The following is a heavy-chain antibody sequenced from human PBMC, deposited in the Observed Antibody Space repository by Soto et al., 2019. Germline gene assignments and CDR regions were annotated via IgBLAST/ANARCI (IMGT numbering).Heavy chain of an antibody. J-gene: IGHJ6*02. CDR3: ARDPKGGYYYGMDV. CDR2: IYYSGSA. V-gene: IGHV4-31*03. Sequence: QVQLQESGPGLVKPSQTLSLTCTVSGGSISSGGYYWSWIRQHPGKGLEWIGYIYYSGSAYYNPSLKSRVTXXVXTXXNQFSLKLSSVTAADTAVYYCARDPKGGYYYGMDVWGQGTTVTVSS. CDR1: GGSISSGGYY. D-gene: IGHD2-15*01.